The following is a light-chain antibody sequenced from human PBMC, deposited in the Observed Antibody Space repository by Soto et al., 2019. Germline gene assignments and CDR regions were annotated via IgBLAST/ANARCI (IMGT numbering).Light chain of an antibody. CDR1: QSVSSSY. V-gene: IGKV3-20*01. Sequence: EIVLTQSPGTLSLSPGERATLSCRASQSVSSSYLAWYHQKPGQAPRLLIYGASSRATGIPDRFSGSGSGTEFTLTISGLQSEDFAVYFCQHYKTWPLAFGGGTKVDIK. CDR3: QHYKTWPLA. CDR2: GAS. J-gene: IGKJ4*01.